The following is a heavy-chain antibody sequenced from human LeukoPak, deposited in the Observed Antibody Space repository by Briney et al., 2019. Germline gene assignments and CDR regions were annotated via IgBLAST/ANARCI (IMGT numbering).Heavy chain of an antibody. V-gene: IGHV4-34*01. J-gene: IGHJ5*02. CDR2: INHSGST. CDR1: GGSLSGYY. Sequence: SETLSLTCAVYGGSLSGYYWSWIRQPPGKGLEWIGEINHSGSTNYNPSLKSRVTISVDTSKNQFSLKLSSVTAADTAVYYCTYGSGSFWFDPWGQGTLVTVSS. D-gene: IGHD3-10*01. CDR3: TYGSGSFWFDP.